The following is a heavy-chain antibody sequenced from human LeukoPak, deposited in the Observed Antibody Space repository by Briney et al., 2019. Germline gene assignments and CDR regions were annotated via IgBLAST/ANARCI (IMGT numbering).Heavy chain of an antibody. J-gene: IGHJ4*02. Sequence: PGGSLRLSCAASGFTFSSYAMHWVRQAPGKGLEWVAVISYDGSNKYYADSVKGRFTISRDNSKNTLYLQMNSLRAEDTAVYYCLTSHYYDSSGYYPTVDYWGQGTLVTVSS. D-gene: IGHD3-22*01. CDR2: ISYDGSNK. V-gene: IGHV3-30-3*01. CDR3: LTSHYYDSSGYYPTVDY. CDR1: GFTFSSYA.